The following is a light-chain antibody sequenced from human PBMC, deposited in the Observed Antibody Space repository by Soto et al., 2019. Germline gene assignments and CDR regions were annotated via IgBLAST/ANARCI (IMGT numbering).Light chain of an antibody. J-gene: IGKJ4*01. V-gene: IGKV3-20*01. CDR3: HQYDNSPLT. CDR2: GAS. Sequence: EIVLTQSPGTLSLSPGERATLSCRVSQSVSSNYLAWYQQKPGQAPRLLIYGASSRATGIPDRFSGSGSVTDFTLTISRLEPEDFALYYCHQYDNSPLTFGGGTKVDI. CDR1: QSVSSNY.